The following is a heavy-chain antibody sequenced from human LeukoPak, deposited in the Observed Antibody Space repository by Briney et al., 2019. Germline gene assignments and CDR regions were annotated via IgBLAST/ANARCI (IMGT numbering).Heavy chain of an antibody. Sequence: PSETLSLTCTVSGGSISSSSYYWGWIRQPPGKGLEWIGSIYYSGSTYYNPSLKSRVTISVDTSKNQFSLKLSSVTAADTAVYYCARLGVTMVRAPNWFDPWGQGTLVTVSS. J-gene: IGHJ5*02. CDR3: ARLGVTMVRAPNWFDP. CDR1: GGSISSSSYY. V-gene: IGHV4-39*01. D-gene: IGHD3-10*01. CDR2: IYYSGST.